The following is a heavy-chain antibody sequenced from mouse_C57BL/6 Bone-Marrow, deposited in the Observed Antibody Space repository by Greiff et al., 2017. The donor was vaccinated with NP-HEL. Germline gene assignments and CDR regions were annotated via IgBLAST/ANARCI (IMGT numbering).Heavy chain of an antibody. CDR2: IDPSDSYT. J-gene: IGHJ1*03. Sequence: VQLQQPGAELVRPGTSVKLSCKSSGYTFTSYWMHWVKQRPGQGLEWIGVIDPSDSYTNYNQKFKGKATLTVDTSSSTAYMQLSSLTSEDSAVYYCARYRFTTVVARYFDVWGTGTTVTVSS. V-gene: IGHV1-59*01. CDR3: ARYRFTTVVARYFDV. CDR1: GYTFTSYW. D-gene: IGHD1-1*01.